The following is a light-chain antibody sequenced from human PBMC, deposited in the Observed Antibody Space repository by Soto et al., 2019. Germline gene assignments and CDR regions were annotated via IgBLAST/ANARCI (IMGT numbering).Light chain of an antibody. CDR1: SSDVGDYNY. J-gene: IGLJ2*01. CDR3: NSYTSTNTLV. Sequence: QSVLTQPDSVSGSPGQSITISCTGTSSDVGDYNYVSWYQQHPGKAPKLIIYGVSNRPSGISNRFSGSKSGNTASLTISGLQAEDEADYYCNSYTSTNTLVFGGGTKVTVL. CDR2: GVS. V-gene: IGLV2-14*01.